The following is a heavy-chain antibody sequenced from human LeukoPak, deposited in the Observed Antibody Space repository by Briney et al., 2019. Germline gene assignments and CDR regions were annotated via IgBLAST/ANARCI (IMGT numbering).Heavy chain of an antibody. Sequence: PRASVKVSCKASGYTFTSYYMHWVRQAPGQGLEWMGIINPSGGSTSYAQKFQGRVTMTRDMSTSTVYMELSSLRSEDTAVYYCARVQGELGRCFDPWGQGTLVTVSS. CDR1: GYTFTSYY. D-gene: IGHD5-24*01. V-gene: IGHV1-46*01. CDR3: ARVQGELGRCFDP. J-gene: IGHJ5*02. CDR2: INPSGGST.